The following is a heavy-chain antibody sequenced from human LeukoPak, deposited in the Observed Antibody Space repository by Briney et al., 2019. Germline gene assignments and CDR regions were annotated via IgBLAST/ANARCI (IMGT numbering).Heavy chain of an antibody. CDR1: GYTLTELS. J-gene: IGHJ4*02. Sequence: ASVKVSCKVSGYTLTELSIHWVRQAPGKGLEWMGGFDPEDGETIYAQKFQGRVTMTEDTSTDTAYMELSSLRSEDTALYYCATLRGETYYDILTGYLIPYYFDYWGQGTLVTVTS. CDR3: ATLRGETYYDILTGYLIPYYFDY. V-gene: IGHV1-24*01. D-gene: IGHD3-9*01. CDR2: FDPEDGET.